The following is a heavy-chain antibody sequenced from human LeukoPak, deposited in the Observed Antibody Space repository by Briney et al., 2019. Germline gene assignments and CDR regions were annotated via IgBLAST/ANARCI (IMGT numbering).Heavy chain of an antibody. V-gene: IGHV1-46*01. CDR3: ARIRGGCFDY. D-gene: IGHD3-16*01. J-gene: IGHJ4*02. CDR2: IYPRDGST. Sequence: GASVKVSCKASGYTFTSNYIHWVRQAPGQGLEWMGMIYPRDGSTSYAQKFQGRVTVTRDTSTSTVHMELSGLRSEDTAVYYCARIRGGCFDYWGQGTLVTVSS. CDR1: GYTFTSNY.